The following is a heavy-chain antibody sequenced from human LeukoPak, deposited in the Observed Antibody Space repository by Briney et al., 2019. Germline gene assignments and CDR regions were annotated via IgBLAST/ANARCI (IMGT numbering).Heavy chain of an antibody. CDR3: ARGPRLRENYYYGLAV. Sequence: SSQTLSLTCTVSGGSINNFYWSWIRQPAEKGLEWIGRIYPGGSTNYNPSLEGRVTMSADTSKNQFSLKLNSVTAADTAVYYCARGPRLRENYYYGLAVWGQGTTVSVS. D-gene: IGHD3-16*01. CDR1: GGSINNFY. V-gene: IGHV4-4*07. J-gene: IGHJ6*02. CDR2: IYPGGST.